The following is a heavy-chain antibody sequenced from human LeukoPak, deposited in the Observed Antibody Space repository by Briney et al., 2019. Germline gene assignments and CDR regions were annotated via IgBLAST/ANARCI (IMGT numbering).Heavy chain of an antibody. J-gene: IGHJ4*02. Sequence: PGGSLRLSCAASEFTLSSYVMSWVRQAPGKGLEWVSSITGSGAGTYYAASVKGRFTISRDNSKNTLYLQMNSLRAGDTAVYYCATGGITMIVVVNWGQGTLVTVSS. V-gene: IGHV3-23*01. CDR2: ITGSGAGT. D-gene: IGHD3-22*01. CDR1: EFTLSSYV. CDR3: ATGGITMIVVVN.